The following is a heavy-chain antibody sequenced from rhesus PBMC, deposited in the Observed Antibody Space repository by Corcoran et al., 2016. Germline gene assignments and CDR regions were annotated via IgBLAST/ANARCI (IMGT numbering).Heavy chain of an antibody. V-gene: IGHV3-13*01. Sequence: EVQLVESGGGWVQPGGSLRLYCTASGLTFSNYSFHWVSQAAGKGLEWVGLKRNKANSYTTAYAAAEKGRFTISRDESKNTLYLQMSSLKTEDTAVYYCTREDDGGDFDSWGQGVLVTVSS. CDR2: KRNKANSYTT. D-gene: IGHD3-9*01. CDR3: TREDDGGDFDS. J-gene: IGHJ4*01. CDR1: GLTFSNYS.